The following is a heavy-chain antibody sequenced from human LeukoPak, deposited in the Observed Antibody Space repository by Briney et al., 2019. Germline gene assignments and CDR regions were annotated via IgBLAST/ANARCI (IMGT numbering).Heavy chain of an antibody. CDR2: IRYDGSNK. D-gene: IGHD3-10*01. CDR1: GFTFSSYG. J-gene: IGHJ4*02. CDR3: AKNYYGSGSYYIDY. V-gene: IGHV3-30*02. Sequence: GGSLRPSCAASGFTFSSYGMHWVRQAPGKGLEWVAFIRYDGSNKYYADSVKGRFTISRDNSKNTLYLQMNSLRAEDTAVYYCAKNYYGSGSYYIDYWGQGTLVTVSS.